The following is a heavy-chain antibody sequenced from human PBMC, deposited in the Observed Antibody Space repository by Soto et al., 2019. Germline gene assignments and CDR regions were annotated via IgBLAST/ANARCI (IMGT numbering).Heavy chain of an antibody. D-gene: IGHD3-10*01. CDR2: IYRDGTT. CDR1: GLPVTGNQ. CDR3: AREFRYYGSGSAMDV. Sequence: EVQLVESGGGLVRPGGSLRLSCAASGLPVTGNQMSWFRQAPGRGLECVSLIYRDGTTYYPDSVKGRFTISRDNSKNTLLLQMISLRPEDTAVYYCAREFRYYGSGSAMDVWGQGTTVTVSS. V-gene: IGHV3-66*01. J-gene: IGHJ6*02.